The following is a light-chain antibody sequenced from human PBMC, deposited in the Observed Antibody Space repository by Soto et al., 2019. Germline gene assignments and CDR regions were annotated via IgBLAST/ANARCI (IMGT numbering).Light chain of an antibody. V-gene: IGLV1-51*01. J-gene: IGLJ1*01. CDR1: SSNIGGNS. Sequence: QSVLTQPPSVSAAAGQKVTISCSGSSSNIGGNSVSFYQQLPGTAPKLLIYDDNKRPSGIPDRFSGSKSGTSATLGITGFQTGDEADYYCGSWDSSLSAYVFGTGTKV. CDR2: DDN. CDR3: GSWDSSLSAYV.